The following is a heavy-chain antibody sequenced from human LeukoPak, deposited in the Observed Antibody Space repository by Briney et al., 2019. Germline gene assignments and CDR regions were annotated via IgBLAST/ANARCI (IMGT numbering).Heavy chain of an antibody. CDR1: GGSISSSSYY. D-gene: IGHD5-24*01. V-gene: IGHV4-61*05. CDR3: ARGRWLEGGY. J-gene: IGHJ4*02. CDR2: IYYSGST. Sequence: PSETLSLTCTVSGGSISSSSYYWGWIRQPPGKGLEWIGYIYYSGSTNYNSSLKSRVTISVDTSKNQFSLKLRSVTAADTAVYYCARGRWLEGGYWGQGTLVTVSS.